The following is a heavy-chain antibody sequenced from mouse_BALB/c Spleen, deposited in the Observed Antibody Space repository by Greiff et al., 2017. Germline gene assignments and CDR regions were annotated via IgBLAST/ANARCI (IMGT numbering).Heavy chain of an antibody. CDR1: GFTFSSFG. V-gene: IGHV5-17*02. CDR2: ISSGSSTI. Sequence: EVKVVESGGGLVQPGGSRKLSCAASGFTFSSFGMHWVRQAPEKGLEWVAYISSGSSTIYYADTVKGRFTISRDNPKNTLFLQMTSLRSEDTAMYYCARDRYDHYYAMDYWGQGTSVTVSS. CDR3: ARDRYDHYYAMDY. J-gene: IGHJ4*01. D-gene: IGHD2-14*01.